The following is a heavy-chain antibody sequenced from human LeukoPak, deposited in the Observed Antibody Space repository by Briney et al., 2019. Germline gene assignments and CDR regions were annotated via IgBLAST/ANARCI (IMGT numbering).Heavy chain of an antibody. D-gene: IGHD3-22*01. CDR1: GFTFSSYS. Sequence: GGSLRLSCAASGFTFSSYSMNWVRQAPGKGLEWVSSISSSSSYIYYADSVKGRFTISRDNSKNTLYLQMNSLRAEDTAVYYCAKPHYYDSSGYYYVDYFDYWGQGTLVTVSS. CDR3: AKPHYYDSSGYYYVDYFDY. V-gene: IGHV3-21*04. CDR2: ISSSSSYI. J-gene: IGHJ4*02.